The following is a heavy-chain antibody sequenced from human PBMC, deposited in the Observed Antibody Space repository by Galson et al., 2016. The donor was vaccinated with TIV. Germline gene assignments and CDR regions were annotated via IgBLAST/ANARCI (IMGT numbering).Heavy chain of an antibody. CDR2: IYPRGDT. CDR1: GFAVSSNY. CDR3: ARHWDT. V-gene: IGHV3-53*04. Sequence: LRLSCAASGFAVSSNYMSWVRQAPGKGLEWVSIIYPRGDTYYTEPMKGRFTISRHNSKNTLYLQMSNLRAEDTAVYYCARHWDTWGQGTLVTVSS. J-gene: IGHJ5*02.